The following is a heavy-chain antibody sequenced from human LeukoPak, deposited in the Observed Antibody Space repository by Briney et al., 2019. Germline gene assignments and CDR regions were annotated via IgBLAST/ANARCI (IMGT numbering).Heavy chain of an antibody. Sequence: AGGSLRLSCAASGFTVSSNYMSWVRQVPGKGLEWVSVIYSGGSTYYADSVKGRFTISRDNSKNTLYLQMNSLRAEDTAVYYCARDYYYDSSGYYGGPWGQGTLVTVSS. J-gene: IGHJ5*02. CDR1: GFTVSSNY. CDR2: IYSGGST. V-gene: IGHV3-66*01. D-gene: IGHD3-22*01. CDR3: ARDYYYDSSGYYGGP.